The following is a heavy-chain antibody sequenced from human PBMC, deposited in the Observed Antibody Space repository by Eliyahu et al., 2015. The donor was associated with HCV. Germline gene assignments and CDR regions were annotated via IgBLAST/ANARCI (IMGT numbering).Heavy chain of an antibody. J-gene: IGHJ4*02. CDR1: GYTFTNYD. Sequence: QVQLVQSGAEVKKPGASVKVXCKASGYTFTNYDINWVRQATGQGLEWMGWMNPNSGNTGSTQKFQGRVTMTRDTSISTAYMELSSLRSEDTAVYYCARAYGDLDYWGQGTLVTVSS. CDR2: MNPNSGNT. V-gene: IGHV1-8*01. CDR3: ARAYGDLDY. D-gene: IGHD4-17*01.